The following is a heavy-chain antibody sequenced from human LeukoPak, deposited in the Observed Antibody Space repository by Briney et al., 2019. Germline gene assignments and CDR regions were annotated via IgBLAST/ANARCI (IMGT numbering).Heavy chain of an antibody. V-gene: IGHV1-58*02. CDR2: IVVGSGNT. CDR1: GFTFTSSA. J-gene: IGHJ4*02. Sequence: ASVNVSCKASGFTFTSSAMQWVRRARGQRLEWIGWIVVGSGNTNYAQKFQERVTITRDMSTSTAYMELSSLRSEDTAVYYCAQIRGVLWGQGTLVTVSS. CDR3: AQIRGVL.